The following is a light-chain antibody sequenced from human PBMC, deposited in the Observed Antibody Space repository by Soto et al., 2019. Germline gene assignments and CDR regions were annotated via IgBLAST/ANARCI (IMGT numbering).Light chain of an antibody. CDR1: SSNIGAGYH. V-gene: IGLV1-40*01. CDR3: QSYDSTLSGYV. Sequence: QSVLTQPPSVSGAPGQRVTLSCTGSSSNIGAGYHAHTHQHLPGTAPKRLIYANNKRPSGVPGRFAGSKSGTSVSLAITGLQTDDEADYYCQSYDSTLSGYVFGTGTKVTVL. CDR2: ANN. J-gene: IGLJ1*01.